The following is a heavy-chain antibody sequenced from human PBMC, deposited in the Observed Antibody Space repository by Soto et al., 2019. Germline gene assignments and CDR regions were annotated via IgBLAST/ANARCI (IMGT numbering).Heavy chain of an antibody. Sequence: SQTLSLTCAISGDRVSSNSAAWNWIRQSPSRGLEWLGRTYYRSKWYNDYAVSVKSRITINPDTSKNQFSLQLNSVTPEDTAVYYCARVGITMVRGAETPTWYYYMDVWGKGTTVTVSS. D-gene: IGHD3-10*01. V-gene: IGHV6-1*01. CDR3: ARVGITMVRGAETPTWYYYMDV. CDR1: GDRVSSNSAA. J-gene: IGHJ6*03. CDR2: TYYRSKWYN.